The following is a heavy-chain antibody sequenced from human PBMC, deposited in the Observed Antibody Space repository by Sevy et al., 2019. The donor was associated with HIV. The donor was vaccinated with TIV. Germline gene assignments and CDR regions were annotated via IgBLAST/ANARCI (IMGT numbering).Heavy chain of an antibody. Sequence: GGSLRLSCAASGFTFSSYEMNWVRQAPGKGLEWVSSISSTSSYIDYAYSVKGRFIISRDNAKNSLYLQMNNLRAEDTAVYYCARDYNSGWRKFNLFDPWGQGTLVTVSS. CDR2: ISSTSSYI. D-gene: IGHD6-19*01. J-gene: IGHJ5*02. CDR3: ARDYNSGWRKFNLFDP. CDR1: GFTFSSYE. V-gene: IGHV3-21*01.